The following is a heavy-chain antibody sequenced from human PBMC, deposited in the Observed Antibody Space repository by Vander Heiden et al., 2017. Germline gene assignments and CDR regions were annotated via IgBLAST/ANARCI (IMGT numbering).Heavy chain of an antibody. Sequence: QVQLVQSGAEVKKPGASVKVSCKASGYTFTSSGISWVRQAPGQGLEWMGWISAYNGNTNYAQKLQGRVTMTTDTSTSTAYMELRSLRSDDTAVYYCARDLQSLAYCGGDCALSQYYFDYWGQGTLVTVSS. CDR2: ISAYNGNT. CDR3: ARDLQSLAYCGGDCALSQYYFDY. D-gene: IGHD2-21*02. V-gene: IGHV1-18*01. CDR1: GYTFTSSG. J-gene: IGHJ4*02.